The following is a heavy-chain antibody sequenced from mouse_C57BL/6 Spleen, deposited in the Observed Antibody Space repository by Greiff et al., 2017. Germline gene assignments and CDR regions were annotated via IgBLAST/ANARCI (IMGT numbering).Heavy chain of an antibody. CDR2: ISNLAYSI. J-gene: IGHJ4*01. CDR1: GFTFSDYG. Sequence: EVQGVESGGGLVQPGGSLKLSCAASGFTFSDYGMAWVRQAPRKGPEWVAFISNLAYSIYYADTVTGRFTISRENAKNTLYLEMSSLRSEDTAMYYCARRGNWDDAMDYWGQGTSVTVSS. V-gene: IGHV5-15*01. D-gene: IGHD4-1*01. CDR3: ARRGNWDDAMDY.